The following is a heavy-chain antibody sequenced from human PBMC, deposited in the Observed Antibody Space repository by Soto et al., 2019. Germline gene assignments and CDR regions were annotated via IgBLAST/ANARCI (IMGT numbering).Heavy chain of an antibody. J-gene: IGHJ6*03. V-gene: IGHV4-34*01. CDR2: INHSGST. CDR3: ARGRGRVRGVIPRYYYYYMDV. Sequence: SETLSLTCAVYGGSFSGYYWSWIRQPPGKGLEWIGEINHSGSTNYNPSLKSRVTISVDTSKNQFSLKLSSVTAADTAVYYCARGRGRVRGVIPRYYYYYMDVWGKGTTVTVSS. D-gene: IGHD3-10*01. CDR1: GGSFSGYY.